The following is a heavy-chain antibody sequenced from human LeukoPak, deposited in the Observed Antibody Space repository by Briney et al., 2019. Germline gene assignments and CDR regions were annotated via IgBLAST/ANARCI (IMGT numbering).Heavy chain of an antibody. CDR2: IYYSGST. J-gene: IGHJ6*02. V-gene: IGHV4-61*01. Sequence: SETLSLTCTVSGGSVSSGRDYWSWIRQPPGKGLEWIGFIYYSGSTNYSPSFQGHVTISADKSISTAYLQWSSLKASDTAMYYCARRRRVLLRFLEWSYGMDVWGQGTTVTASS. CDR3: ARRRRVLLRFLEWSYGMDV. D-gene: IGHD3-3*01. CDR1: GGSVSSGRDY.